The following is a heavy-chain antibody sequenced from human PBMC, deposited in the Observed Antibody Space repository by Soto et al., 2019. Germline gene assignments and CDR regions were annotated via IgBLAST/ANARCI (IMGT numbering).Heavy chain of an antibody. V-gene: IGHV1-3*01. Sequence: VSVKVSCKASGYTFTSYAMHLVRQAPGQRLEWMGWINAGNGNTKYSQKFQGRFTISRDNAKNLLYLQMNSLRAEDTAVYYCARELDGIDVWGQGTTVTVSS. CDR1: GYTFTSYA. CDR2: INAGNGNT. J-gene: IGHJ6*02. CDR3: ARELDGIDV.